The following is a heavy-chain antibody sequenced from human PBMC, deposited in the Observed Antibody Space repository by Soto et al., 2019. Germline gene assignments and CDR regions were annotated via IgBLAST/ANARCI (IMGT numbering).Heavy chain of an antibody. D-gene: IGHD1-26*01. CDR2: ISGSGGST. V-gene: IGHV3-23*01. CDR3: AKGKASGSYSYFDY. Sequence: GGSLRLSCAASGFTFSGYAMSWVRQAPEKGLEWVSGISGSGGSTYYADSVKGRFTISRDNSKNTLYLQMNSLRAEDTAVYYCAKGKASGSYSYFDYWGQGTLVTVSS. J-gene: IGHJ4*02. CDR1: GFTFSGYA.